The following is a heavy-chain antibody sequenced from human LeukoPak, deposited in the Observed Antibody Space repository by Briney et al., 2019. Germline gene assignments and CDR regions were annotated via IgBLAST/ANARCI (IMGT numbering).Heavy chain of an antibody. V-gene: IGHV3-20*04. CDR2: INWNGGST. J-gene: IGHJ4*02. Sequence: PGGSLRLSCAASGFTFDDYGMSWVRQAPGKGLEWVSGINWNGGSTVYADSVKGRFTISRDNAKNSLYLQMNSLRAEDTALYYCARDRTIFGVVMIDYWGQGTLVTVSS. D-gene: IGHD3-3*01. CDR1: GFTFDDYG. CDR3: ARDRTIFGVVMIDY.